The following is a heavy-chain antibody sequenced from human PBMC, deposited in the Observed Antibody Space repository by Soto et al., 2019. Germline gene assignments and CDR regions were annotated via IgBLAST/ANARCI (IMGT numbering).Heavy chain of an antibody. J-gene: IGHJ6*02. CDR1: GFTFSSYS. Sequence: PRLSCAASGFTFSSYSMSWVRQAPGKGLEWVSAISGSGGSTYYADSVKGLFTISRDNSKNTLYLQMNSLRAEDTAVYYCAKENYYYYGMDVWGQGTTVTVSS. CDR2: ISGSGGST. V-gene: IGHV3-23*01. CDR3: AKENYYYYGMDV.